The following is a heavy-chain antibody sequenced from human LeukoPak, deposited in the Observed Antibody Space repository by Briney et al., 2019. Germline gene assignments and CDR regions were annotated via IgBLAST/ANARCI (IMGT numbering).Heavy chain of an antibody. D-gene: IGHD2-2*03. V-gene: IGHV1-2*04. Sequence: ASVKVSCKASGYTFTGYYMYWVRQAPGQGLEWMGWINPNSGGTNYAQKFQGWVTMTRDTSISTAYMELSRLRSDDTAVYYCARDGGYCSSTSCPSLLDPWGQGTLVTVSS. CDR3: ARDGGYCSSTSCPSLLDP. CDR2: INPNSGGT. J-gene: IGHJ5*02. CDR1: GYTFTGYY.